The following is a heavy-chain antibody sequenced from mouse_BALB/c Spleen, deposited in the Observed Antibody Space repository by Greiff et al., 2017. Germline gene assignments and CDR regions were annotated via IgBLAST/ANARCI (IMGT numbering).Heavy chain of an antibody. D-gene: IGHD2-10*02. CDR2: INPSTGYT. Sequence: VQLQQSGAELAKPGASVKMSCKASGYTFTSYWMHWVKQRPGQGLEWIGYINPSTGYTEYNQKFKDKATLTADKSSSTAYMQLSSLTSEDSAIYYCARHEYGNYGDYAMDYWGQGTSVTVSS. V-gene: IGHV1-7*01. CDR1: GYTFTSYW. J-gene: IGHJ4*01. CDR3: ARHEYGNYGDYAMDY.